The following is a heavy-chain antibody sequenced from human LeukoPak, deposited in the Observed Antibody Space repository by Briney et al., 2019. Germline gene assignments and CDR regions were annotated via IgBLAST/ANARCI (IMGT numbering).Heavy chain of an antibody. CDR2: IWYDGSNK. J-gene: IGHJ3*02. Sequence: PGGSLRLSCAASGSTFSSYGMHWVRQAPGKGLEWVAVIWYDGSNKYYADSVKGRFTISRDNSKNTLYLQMNSLRAEDTAVYYCARDSGGYYGHDAFDIWGQGTMVTVSS. D-gene: IGHD1-26*01. CDR3: ARDSGGYYGHDAFDI. CDR1: GSTFSSYG. V-gene: IGHV3-33*01.